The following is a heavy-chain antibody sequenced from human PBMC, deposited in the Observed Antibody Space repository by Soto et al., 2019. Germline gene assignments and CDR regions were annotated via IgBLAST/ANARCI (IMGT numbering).Heavy chain of an antibody. CDR3: ATLWFGEVNY. Sequence: QLQLQESGPGLVKPSETLSLTCTVSDGSISSSSYYWGWIRQPPGKGLEWIGSIYYSGSTYYHQSLKRRVTISVETTKNQFSLKLSSVTAADTAVYYCATLWFGEVNYWGQGTLVTVSS. J-gene: IGHJ4*02. V-gene: IGHV4-39*01. CDR1: DGSISSSSYY. CDR2: IYYSGST. D-gene: IGHD3-10*01.